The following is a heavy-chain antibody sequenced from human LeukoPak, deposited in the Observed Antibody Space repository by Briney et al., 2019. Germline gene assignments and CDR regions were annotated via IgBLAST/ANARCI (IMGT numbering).Heavy chain of an antibody. V-gene: IGHV1-8*01. Sequence: EASVKVSCKASGYTFTSYDINWVRQATGQGLEWMGWMNPNSGNTGYAQKFQGRVTMTRNTSISTAYMELSSLRSEDTAVYYCAANILTGYFPFDYWGQGTLVTVSS. CDR2: MNPNSGNT. CDR3: AANILTGYFPFDY. CDR1: GYTFTSYD. D-gene: IGHD3-9*01. J-gene: IGHJ4*02.